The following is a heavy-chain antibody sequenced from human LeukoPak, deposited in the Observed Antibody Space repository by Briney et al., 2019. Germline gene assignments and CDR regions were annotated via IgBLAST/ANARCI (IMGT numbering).Heavy chain of an antibody. D-gene: IGHD3-10*01. CDR1: GSTFTSYW. CDR3: ARLPLRG. J-gene: IGHJ4*02. CDR2: SEPSDSYT. V-gene: IGHV5-10-1*01. Sequence: EPLKTSCKASGSTFTSYWISWARQMPGKGLEWMGRSEPSDSYTNYTPSFQSHVTISADKSISTAYLQWSRLKPSDTAMYYCARLPLRGWGQRTLVTVYS.